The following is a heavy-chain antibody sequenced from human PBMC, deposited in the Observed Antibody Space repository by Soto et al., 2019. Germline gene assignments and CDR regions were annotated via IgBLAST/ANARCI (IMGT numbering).Heavy chain of an antibody. J-gene: IGHJ6*02. V-gene: IGHV1-18*01. D-gene: IGHD5-18*01. Sequence: ASVKVSCKASGYTFYSHSISWVRQAPGQGLEWMGRIRADKGKTKYAQKFRGRDKMTTDTSTSIVYMELRNLRSDDTAVYYCARCIQQDYYYGMDVWG. CDR1: GYTFYSHS. CDR2: IRADKGKT. CDR3: ARCIQQDYYYGMDV.